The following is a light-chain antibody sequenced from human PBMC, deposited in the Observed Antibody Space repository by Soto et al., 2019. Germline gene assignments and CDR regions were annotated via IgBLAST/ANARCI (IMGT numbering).Light chain of an antibody. CDR1: SSDVGGYNY. CDR3: SSYAASNNLGV. Sequence: QSALTQPPSASGSPGQSVTISCIGTSSDVGGYNYVSWYQQHPGKAPKLMIYEVSKRPSGVPDRFSGSKSGNTASLTVSGRQVEDEADYYCSSYAASNNLGVFGGGTQLTVL. V-gene: IGLV2-8*01. J-gene: IGLJ2*01. CDR2: EVS.